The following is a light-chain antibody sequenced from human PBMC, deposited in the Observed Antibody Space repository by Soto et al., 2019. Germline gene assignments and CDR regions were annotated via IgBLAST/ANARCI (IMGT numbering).Light chain of an antibody. J-gene: IGKJ1*01. Sequence: DIQMTQSPSSLSASVGDRVTITCRASQNIRSCLNWYQQRPGKAPKLLIYKASSLESGVPSRFSGSGSGTEFTLTISSLQPDDFATYYCQQYNSYSRTFGQGTKVDIK. CDR3: QQYNSYSRT. V-gene: IGKV1-5*03. CDR1: QNIRSC. CDR2: KAS.